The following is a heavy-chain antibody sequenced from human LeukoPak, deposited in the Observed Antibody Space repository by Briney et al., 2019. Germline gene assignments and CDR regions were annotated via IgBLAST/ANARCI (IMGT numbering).Heavy chain of an antibody. D-gene: IGHD2-2*02. CDR1: GYTFTDYY. V-gene: IGHV1-2*02. Sequence: SVKVSCKASGYTFTDYYMHWVRQAPGQGLEWMGWISPNSGATNYPQKFQGRVTLTRDTSISTAYMELSSLRSDDTAIYYCARRYCSSTNCYMDFDYWGQGTLVTVSS. CDR2: ISPNSGAT. CDR3: ARRYCSSTNCYMDFDY. J-gene: IGHJ4*02.